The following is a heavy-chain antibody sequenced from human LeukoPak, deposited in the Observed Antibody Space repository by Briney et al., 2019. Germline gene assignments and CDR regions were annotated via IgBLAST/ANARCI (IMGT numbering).Heavy chain of an antibody. Sequence: ASVKVSCKASGYAFSGYYIHWVRQAPGQGLEWMGWINPNSGGTSYAQKFQGRVTMTRDTSISTAYMELRRLRSDDTAVYYCARDRVGATLDYCGQGTLVTVSS. J-gene: IGHJ4*02. V-gene: IGHV1-2*02. D-gene: IGHD1-26*01. CDR3: ARDRVGATLDY. CDR2: INPNSGGT. CDR1: GYAFSGYY.